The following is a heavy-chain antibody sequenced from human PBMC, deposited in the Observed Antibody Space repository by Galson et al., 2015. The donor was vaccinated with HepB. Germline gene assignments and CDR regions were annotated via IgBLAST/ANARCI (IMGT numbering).Heavy chain of an antibody. Sequence: SVKVSCKASGYTLTDYFMHWVRQAPGQGLEWMGWIIPNSGGTNYAQKFQGRVTMTRDTSISTAYMELSRLRSDDTAGYYCARGPVHGAPSSPPDYWGQAPHVTVSP. V-gene: IGHV1-2*02. CDR2: IIPNSGGT. D-gene: IGHD1-26*01. CDR1: GYTLTDYF. J-gene: IGHJ4*02. CDR3: ARGPVHGAPSSPPDY.